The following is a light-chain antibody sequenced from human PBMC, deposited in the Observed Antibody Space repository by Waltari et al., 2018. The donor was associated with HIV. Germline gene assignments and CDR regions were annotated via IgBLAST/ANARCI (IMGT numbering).Light chain of an antibody. CDR3: QHYDGLPIT. Sequence: DIQMTQSPSSLSASIGDRVTITCQASQDIRNFLNWYQQKPGKAPELLIHDASNLETGVPTRFSGSGSGTQFTLTISGLQPEDIATYVCQHYDGLPITFGPGTKLEVK. CDR1: QDIRNF. V-gene: IGKV1-33*01. J-gene: IGKJ3*01. CDR2: DAS.